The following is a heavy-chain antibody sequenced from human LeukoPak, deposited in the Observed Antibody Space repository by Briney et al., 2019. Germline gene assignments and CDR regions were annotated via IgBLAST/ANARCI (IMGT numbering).Heavy chain of an antibody. J-gene: IGHJ4*02. V-gene: IGHV4-4*07. D-gene: IGHD5-18*01. CDR1: GASISSYY. Sequence: PSETLSLTCTVSGASISSYYWSWIRQPAGKGLEWIGRIYVSGSTTYNPSLESRVTISVDMSKNQFSLKLSSVTAADTAVYYCATQLGAFDYWGQGTLVTVSS. CDR3: ATQLGAFDY. CDR2: IYVSGST.